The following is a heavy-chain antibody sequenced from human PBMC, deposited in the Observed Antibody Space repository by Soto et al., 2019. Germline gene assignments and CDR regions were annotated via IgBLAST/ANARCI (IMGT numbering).Heavy chain of an antibody. CDR3: ARGLGSHYFYMDV. CDR1: GGSINSFY. Sequence: SETLSLTCTVSGGSINSFYWSWIRQPPGKGLVWIGYGYYSGSTNYNPSLKSRVTISIDTSKNQFSLNVSSITAADTAVYYCARGLGSHYFYMDVWAKGTTVTVSS. V-gene: IGHV4-59*08. CDR2: GYYSGST. J-gene: IGHJ6*03.